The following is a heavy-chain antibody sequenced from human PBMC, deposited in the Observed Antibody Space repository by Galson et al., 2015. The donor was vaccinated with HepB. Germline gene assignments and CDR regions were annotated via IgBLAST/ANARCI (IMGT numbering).Heavy chain of an antibody. V-gene: IGHV1-18*04. Sequence: SVKVSCKASGYTFTSYGISWVRQAPGQGLEWMGWISAYNGNTNYAQKLQGRVTMTTDTSTSTAYMELRSLRSDDTAVYYCARDPYYDFWSGYPQGYFDYWGQGTLVTVSS. D-gene: IGHD3-3*01. CDR3: ARDPYYDFWSGYPQGYFDY. CDR1: GYTFTSYG. J-gene: IGHJ4*02. CDR2: ISAYNGNT.